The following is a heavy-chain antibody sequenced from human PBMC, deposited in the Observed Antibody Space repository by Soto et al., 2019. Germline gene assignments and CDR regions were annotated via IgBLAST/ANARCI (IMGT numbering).Heavy chain of an antibody. CDR1: GYSFTSYW. Sequence: GEALKISCKGSGYSFTSYWIGWVRQMPGKGLEWMGIIYPGDSDTGYSPSFQGQVTISADKSISTAYLQWSSLKASDTAMYYCARVGYYDFWGGPVDWFDPWGQGTLVTVSS. D-gene: IGHD3-3*01. J-gene: IGHJ5*02. CDR3: ARVGYYDFWGGPVDWFDP. CDR2: IYPGDSDT. V-gene: IGHV5-51*01.